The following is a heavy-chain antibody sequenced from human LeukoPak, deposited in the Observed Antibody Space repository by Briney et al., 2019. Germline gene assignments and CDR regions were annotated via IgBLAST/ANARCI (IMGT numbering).Heavy chain of an antibody. CDR2: IIPILGTA. CDR1: GGTFSSYA. J-gene: IGHJ6*02. V-gene: IGHV1-69*13. D-gene: IGHD3-16*01. Sequence: AASVKVSCKASGGTFSSYAISWVRQAPGQGLEWMGGIIPILGTANYAQKFQGRVTITADESTSTAYMELSSLRSEDTAVYYCARDRLGDSYYYYYGMDVWGQGTTVTVSS. CDR3: ARDRLGDSYYYYYGMDV.